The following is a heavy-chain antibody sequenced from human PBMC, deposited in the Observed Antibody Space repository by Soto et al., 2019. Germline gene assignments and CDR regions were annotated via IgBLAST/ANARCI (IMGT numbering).Heavy chain of an antibody. CDR2: IYYSGST. Sequence: QVQLQESGPGLVKPSETLSLTCTVSGGSISSYYWSWIRQPPGKGLEWIGYIYYSGSTNYNPSLKSRVTISVDTSKNQFSLKLSSVTAAVTAVYYCAREGGGRDGYRYFDYWGQGTLVTVSS. V-gene: IGHV4-59*01. J-gene: IGHJ4*02. D-gene: IGHD5-18*01. CDR3: AREGGGRDGYRYFDY. CDR1: GGSISSYY.